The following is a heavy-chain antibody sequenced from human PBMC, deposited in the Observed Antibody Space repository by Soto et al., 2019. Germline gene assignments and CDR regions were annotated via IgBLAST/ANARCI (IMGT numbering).Heavy chain of an antibody. CDR2: GYYSGST. CDR3: ASPDGRYHDVMDV. CDR1: GGSVSNSNSY. V-gene: IGHV4-39*01. D-gene: IGHD1-1*01. J-gene: IGHJ6*02. Sequence: SETLSGTCTVSGGSVSNSNSYWGWIRQPPGKGLEWIGSGYYSGSTYYNPSLKSRVTISVDPSKNQFYLKLSSVTAADTAVHYCASPDGRYHDVMDVWGQGTTVT.